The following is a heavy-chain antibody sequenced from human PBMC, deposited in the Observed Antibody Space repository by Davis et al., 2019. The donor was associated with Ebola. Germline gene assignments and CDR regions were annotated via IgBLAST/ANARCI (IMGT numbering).Heavy chain of an antibody. J-gene: IGHJ1*01. CDR3: ARDGELYRGSWYESNYDH. CDR1: GDSISSGSYY. CDR2: MYTSGST. Sequence: SETLSLTCTVSGDSISSGSYYWSWIRQPAGKGLEWIGHMYTSGSTNYNPSLKSRVTISVDTSKNQFSLKLTSVTAADTAVYYCARDGELYRGSWYESNYDHWGPGTQVIVSS. V-gene: IGHV4-61*09. D-gene: IGHD3-22*01.